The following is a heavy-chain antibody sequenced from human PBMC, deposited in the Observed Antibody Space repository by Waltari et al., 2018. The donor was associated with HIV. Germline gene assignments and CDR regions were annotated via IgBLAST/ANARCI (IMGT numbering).Heavy chain of an antibody. CDR2: IISRHSTR. V-gene: IGHV3-48*01. J-gene: IGHJ4*02. CDR3: ATDFWSGHPDY. D-gene: IGHD3-3*01. CDR1: EATFSGYS. Sequence: EVHLVESGGGLVQPGGSLRLTCTASEATFSGYSMNWVRQAPGKGLEWISYIISRHSTRFYSDSVKGRFTISRDNAKNSLYLEMTNLRVEDTAVYYCATDFWSGHPDYWGQGTLVTVSS.